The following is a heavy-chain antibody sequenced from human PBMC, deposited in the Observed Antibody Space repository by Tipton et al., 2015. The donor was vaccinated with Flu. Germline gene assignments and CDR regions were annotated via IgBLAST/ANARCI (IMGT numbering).Heavy chain of an antibody. Sequence: TLSLTCTVSGGSISNYYWSWIRQPPGKGLEWIGYVHYSENTSYNPSLKSRVTMSLDTSKNQFSLRLSSVTAADTAVYYCVTRRDYYDSSEFDYWGQGALVTVSS. J-gene: IGHJ4*02. D-gene: IGHD3-22*01. V-gene: IGHV4-59*08. CDR3: VTRRDYYDSSEFDY. CDR2: VHYSENT. CDR1: GGSISNYY.